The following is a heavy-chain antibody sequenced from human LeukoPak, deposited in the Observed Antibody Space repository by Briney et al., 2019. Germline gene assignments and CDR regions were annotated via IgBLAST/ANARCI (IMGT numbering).Heavy chain of an antibody. CDR1: GYSFTSGHY. Sequence: SQTLSLTCSVSGYSFTSGHYWGWIRQPPGKGLEGIANIYHTRNALHNPSLKNRVTISVDTSKNQSSLKLSSVAAADTAVYYCARYCTSYASILRGFDYWGQGALVTVSS. CDR3: ARYCTSYASILRGFDY. J-gene: IGHJ4*02. V-gene: IGHV4-38-2*01. D-gene: IGHD2-8*01. CDR2: IYHTRNA.